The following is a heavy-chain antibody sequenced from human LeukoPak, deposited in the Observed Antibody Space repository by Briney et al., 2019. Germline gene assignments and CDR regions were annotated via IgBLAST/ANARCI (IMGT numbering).Heavy chain of an antibody. D-gene: IGHD2-15*01. CDR2: INPRDGGT. CDR3: AREGNGLLSKDLDY. CDR1: GYPFTYCY. J-gene: IGHJ4*02. Sequence: ASVNVSCKGSGYPFTYCYLHWVRQAPGQGLEWVGSINPRDGGTSSPPNFRGRVTMPTDASSSTVYMELSRLTSDDTAIYYCAREGNGLLSKDLDYWGQGTLVTVSS. V-gene: IGHV1-2*02.